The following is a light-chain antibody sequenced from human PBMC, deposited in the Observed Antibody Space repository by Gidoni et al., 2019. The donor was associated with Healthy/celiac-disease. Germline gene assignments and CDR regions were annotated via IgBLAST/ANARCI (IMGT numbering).Light chain of an antibody. Sequence: IQMTQSPSSLSASVGDRVIITCRASQSISSYLNWYQQKPGKDPKLLIYAASSLQSGVPSRFSGSGSGTDFTLTISSLQPEDFATYYCQQSYSTPLTFGGGTKVEIK. V-gene: IGKV1-39*01. CDR3: QQSYSTPLT. CDR1: QSISSY. J-gene: IGKJ4*01. CDR2: AAS.